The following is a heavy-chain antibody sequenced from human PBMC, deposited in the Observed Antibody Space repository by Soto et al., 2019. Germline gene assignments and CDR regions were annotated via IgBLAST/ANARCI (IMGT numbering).Heavy chain of an antibody. CDR3: AKVRFGRGILSNTMDV. V-gene: IGHV3-30*18. CDR1: GFTFRSSG. Sequence: QVQLVESGGGVVQPGRSLRLSCAASGFTFRSSGMHWVRQAPGKGLAWVAVISYDGGNKYYGDSVRGRFTISRDNSNNTLYLEMKSLRVEDTAVYYCAKVRFGRGILSNTMDVWGQGTTVTVSS. CDR2: ISYDGGNK. D-gene: IGHD3-16*01. J-gene: IGHJ6*02.